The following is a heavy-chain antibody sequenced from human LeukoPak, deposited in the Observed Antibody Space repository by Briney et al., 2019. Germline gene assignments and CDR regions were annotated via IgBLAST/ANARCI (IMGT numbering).Heavy chain of an antibody. V-gene: IGHV3-23*01. CDR1: GFTFSSSA. Sequence: GGSLRLSCAASGFTFSSSAMSWVRQAPGKGLEWVSAVSNNGGYTYYADSVQGRFTISRDNSKSTLRLQMNSLRAEDTAVYYCAKQLGYCSDGSCYSPYWGQGTLVTVSS. CDR2: VSNNGGYT. CDR3: AKQLGYCSDGSCYSPY. D-gene: IGHD2-15*01. J-gene: IGHJ4*02.